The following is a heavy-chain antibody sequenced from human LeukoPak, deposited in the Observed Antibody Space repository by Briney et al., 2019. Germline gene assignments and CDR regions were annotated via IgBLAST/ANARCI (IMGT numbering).Heavy chain of an antibody. V-gene: IGHV3-23*01. CDR2: ISGSGGST. CDR1: GFTFSSYA. CDR3: AKGEWLSLYYFDY. D-gene: IGHD3-3*01. J-gene: IGHJ4*02. Sequence: GGSLRLSCAASGFTFSSYAMSWVRQAPGKGLEWVSAISGSGGSTYCADSVKGRFTISRDNSKNTLYLQMNSLRAEDTAVYYCAKGEWLSLYYFDYWGQGTLVTVSS.